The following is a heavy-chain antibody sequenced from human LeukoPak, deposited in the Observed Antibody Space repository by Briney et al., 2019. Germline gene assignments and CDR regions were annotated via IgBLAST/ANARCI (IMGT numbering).Heavy chain of an antibody. D-gene: IGHD3-3*01. CDR1: GGSISSSSYY. J-gene: IGHJ6*03. CDR2: IYYSGST. V-gene: IGHV4-39*01. CDR3: ARHRTFWSGNQILYYYYMDV. Sequence: PSETLSLTCTVSGGSISSSSYYWGWIRQPPGKGLEWIGSIYYSGSTYYNPSLKSRVTISVDTSKNQFPLKLSSVTAADTAVYYCARHRTFWSGNQILYYYYMDVWGKGTTVTVSS.